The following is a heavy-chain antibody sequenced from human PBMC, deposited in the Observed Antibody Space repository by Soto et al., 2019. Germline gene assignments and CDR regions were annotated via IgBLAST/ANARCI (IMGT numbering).Heavy chain of an antibody. CDR2: IYYSGST. Sequence: QVQLQESGPGLVKPSETLSLTCTVSGGSISSYYWSWIRQPPGKGLEWIGYIYYSGSTNYNPSLKSRVTISVDTSKKQFSLELSCVTAADTAVYYCARGRGGWCIDHPLNAFDIWGQGTMVTVSS. CDR3: ARGRGGWCIDHPLNAFDI. J-gene: IGHJ3*02. D-gene: IGHD2-8*01. CDR1: GGSISSYY. V-gene: IGHV4-59*01.